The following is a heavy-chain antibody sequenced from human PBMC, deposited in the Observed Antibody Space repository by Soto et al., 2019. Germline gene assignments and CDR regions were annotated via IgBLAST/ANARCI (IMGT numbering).Heavy chain of an antibody. Sequence: GESLKISCKGSGYSFTSYWIGWVRQMPGKGLEWVGIIYPGDSDTRYSPSFQGQVTISADKSTSYAYLQWSSLKASDIAMYYCARGYSGYDDAFDIWGQGTMVTVSS. CDR2: IYPGDSDT. D-gene: IGHD5-12*01. J-gene: IGHJ3*02. CDR1: GYSFTSYW. V-gene: IGHV5-51*01. CDR3: ARGYSGYDDAFDI.